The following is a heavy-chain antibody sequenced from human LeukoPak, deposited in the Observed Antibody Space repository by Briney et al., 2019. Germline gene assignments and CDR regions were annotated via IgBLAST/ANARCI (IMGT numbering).Heavy chain of an antibody. CDR2: ISHTEGT. CDR3: ARIRCGHSGSVCYNH. Sequence: SETLSLTCGVFGVSINDYYWSWIRQSPGKGLEWIGEISHTEGTRYNPSPESRVTMSVGTSENQLSLKLIFVTAADTAVYYCARIRCGHSGSVCYNHWGLGTLVTVSS. CDR1: GVSINDYY. J-gene: IGHJ4*02. V-gene: IGHV4-34*01. D-gene: IGHD3-9*01.